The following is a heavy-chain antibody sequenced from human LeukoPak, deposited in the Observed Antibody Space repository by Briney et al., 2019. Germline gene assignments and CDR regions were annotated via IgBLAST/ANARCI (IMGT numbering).Heavy chain of an antibody. D-gene: IGHD6-19*01. CDR1: GFTFSSYS. V-gene: IGHV3-48*04. J-gene: IGHJ3*02. CDR2: ISSSSSTI. CDR3: ARVSSSGWYRSAHNAFDI. Sequence: GGSLRLSCAASGFTFSSYSMNWVRQAPGKGLEWVSYISSSSSTIYYADSVKGRFTISRDNAKNSLYLQMNSLRAEDTAVYYRARVSSSGWYRSAHNAFDIWGQGTMVTVSS.